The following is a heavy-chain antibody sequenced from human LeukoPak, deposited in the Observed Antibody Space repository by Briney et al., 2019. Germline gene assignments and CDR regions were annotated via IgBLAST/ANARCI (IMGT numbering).Heavy chain of an antibody. V-gene: IGHV1-69*05. CDR2: IIPIFGTA. J-gene: IGHJ6*03. CDR1: GGTFSSYA. CDR3: AGGGFLECLPHHYYYYYMDV. D-gene: IGHD3-3*01. Sequence: SVKVSCKASGGTFSSYAISWVRQATGQGLEWMGRIIPIFGTANYAQKFQGRVTITTDESTSTAYMELSSLRSEDTAVYYCAGGGFLECLPHHYYYYYMDVWGKGTTVTVSS.